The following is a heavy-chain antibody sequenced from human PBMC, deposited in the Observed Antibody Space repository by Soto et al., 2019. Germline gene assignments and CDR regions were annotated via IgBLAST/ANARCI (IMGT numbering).Heavy chain of an antibody. Sequence: SETLSLTCAVYGGSFSGYYWSWIRQSPGKGLEWIGEINHGGSSNYNPSLKSRVTISVDTSKNQFSLKLSSVTAADAAVYYCARGIPTKRVQTDASDKYYFDSWGQGTLVTVSS. V-gene: IGHV4-34*01. J-gene: IGHJ4*02. CDR3: ARGIPTKRVQTDASDKYYFDS. CDR2: INHGGSS. D-gene: IGHD3-10*01. CDR1: GGSFSGYY.